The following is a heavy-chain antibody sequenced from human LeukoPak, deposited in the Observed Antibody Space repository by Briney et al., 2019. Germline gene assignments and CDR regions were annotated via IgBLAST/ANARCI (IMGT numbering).Heavy chain of an antibody. J-gene: IGHJ3*02. V-gene: IGHV3-21*01. CDR3: AREMYAGWYFAFDI. CDR2: ISNSGDYI. D-gene: IGHD6-19*01. Sequence: GGSLRLSCTVSGFTFSSFTMNWVRHGPGKGLEWVASISNSGDYISYADSLKGRFTISRDNAKNSLFLQMSSLRAEDTAVYYCAREMYAGWYFAFDIWGQGTMVTVSS. CDR1: GFTFSSFT.